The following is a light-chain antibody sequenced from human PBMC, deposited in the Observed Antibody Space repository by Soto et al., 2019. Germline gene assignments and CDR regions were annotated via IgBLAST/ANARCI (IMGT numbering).Light chain of an antibody. CDR1: QSVLHSSNNENY. CDR3: QQYYTAIT. V-gene: IGKV4-1*01. J-gene: IGKJ5*01. Sequence: DVVMTQSPDSLAVSLGERATINCRSSQSVLHSSNNENYLAWYQQKAGQRPKLLIYRASTRESGVPDRISGSGSETDFTLTSSSLQAEDVAVYYCQQYYTAITFGQGTRLEIK. CDR2: RAS.